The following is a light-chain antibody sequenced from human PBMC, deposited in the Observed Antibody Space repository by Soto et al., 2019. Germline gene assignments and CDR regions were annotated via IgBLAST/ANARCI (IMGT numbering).Light chain of an antibody. V-gene: IGLV2-14*01. CDR2: EVS. CDR3: AAWDDSLNAL. Sequence: QSVLTQPASVSGSPGQSITISCTGSSSDVGGYHYVSWYQQYPGEAPKLVISEVSNRPSGVPDRFSGSKSGTSASLAISGLQPEDEADYYCAAWDDSLNALFGTGTKVTVL. CDR1: SSDVGGYHY. J-gene: IGLJ1*01.